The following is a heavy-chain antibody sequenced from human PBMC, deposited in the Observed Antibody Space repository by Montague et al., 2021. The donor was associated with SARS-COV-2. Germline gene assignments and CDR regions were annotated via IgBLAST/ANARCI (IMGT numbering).Heavy chain of an antibody. CDR2: IYSSGIT. Sequence: SETLSLTCSVSGDPMNGYYWSWIRQSPGRGLEWIGYIYSSGITNYNPSLKTRLTIPVDTSKNRFSLKLNSVTDADTAIYYCARNMLGGATFDLWGQGTLVTVSS. CDR3: ARNMLGGATFDL. V-gene: IGHV4-59*01. CDR1: GDPMNGYY. D-gene: IGHD1-26*01. J-gene: IGHJ4*02.